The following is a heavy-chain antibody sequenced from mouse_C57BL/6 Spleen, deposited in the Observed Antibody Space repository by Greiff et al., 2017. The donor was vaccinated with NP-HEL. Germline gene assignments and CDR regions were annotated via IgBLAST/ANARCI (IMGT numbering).Heavy chain of an antibody. D-gene: IGHD1-1*01. J-gene: IGHJ2*01. Sequence: QVQLQQPGTELVKPGASVKLSCKASGYTFTSYWMHWVKQRPGQGLEWIGNINPSNGGTNYNEKFKSKATLTVDKSSSTAYMQLSSLTSEDSAVYDCARSTLDYYGSSYGYWGQGTTLTVSS. CDR1: GYTFTSYW. CDR3: ARSTLDYYGSSYGY. CDR2: INPSNGGT. V-gene: IGHV1-53*01.